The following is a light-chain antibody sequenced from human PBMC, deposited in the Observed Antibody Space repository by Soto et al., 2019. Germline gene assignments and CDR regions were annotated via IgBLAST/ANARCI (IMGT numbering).Light chain of an antibody. Sequence: DIQMTQSPSSLSASVGVRVTITFQASQDISNYLNWYQQKPGKAPKLLIYDASNLETGVPSRFSGSGSGTDFTFTISRLQPEDIATYYCQQYENLPTFGQGTRLEIK. V-gene: IGKV1-33*01. CDR2: DAS. CDR1: QDISNY. J-gene: IGKJ5*01. CDR3: QQYENLPT.